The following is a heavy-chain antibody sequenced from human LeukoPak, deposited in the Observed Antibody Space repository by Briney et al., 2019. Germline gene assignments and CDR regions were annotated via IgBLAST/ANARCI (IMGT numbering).Heavy chain of an antibody. CDR1: GFTFSSYS. CDR3: ASDALYSYCSSTSCYGPNDY. V-gene: IGHV3-21*01. CDR2: ISSTSSYI. D-gene: IGHD2-2*01. J-gene: IGHJ4*02. Sequence: GGSLRLSCAASGFTFSSYSVNSVRQAPGKGLEWVSSISSTSSYIYYADSVKGRFTISRDNAKNSLYLQMNSLRAEDTAVYYCASDALYSYCSSTSCYGPNDYWGQGTLVTVSS.